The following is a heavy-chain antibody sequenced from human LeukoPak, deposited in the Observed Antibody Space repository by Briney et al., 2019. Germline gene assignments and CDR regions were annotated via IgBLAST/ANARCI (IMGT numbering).Heavy chain of an antibody. CDR3: SLLWFGESQNY. CDR2: IYYSGST. Sequence: PSETLSLTCTVSGGSISSYYWSWIRQPPGKGLEWIGYIYYSGSTNYNPSLKSRATISVDTSKNQFSLKLSSVTAADTAVYYCSLLWFGESQNYWGQGTLVTVSS. J-gene: IGHJ4*02. CDR1: GGSISSYY. D-gene: IGHD3-10*01. V-gene: IGHV4-59*12.